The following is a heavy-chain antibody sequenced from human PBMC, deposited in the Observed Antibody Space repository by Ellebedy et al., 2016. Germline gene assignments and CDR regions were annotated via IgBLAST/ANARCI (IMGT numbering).Heavy chain of an antibody. CDR3: AKGSGIAVAGHGENFDY. CDR1: GFTFDDYA. D-gene: IGHD6-19*01. Sequence: SLKISCAASGFTFDDYAMHWVRQAPGKGLEWVSGISWNSGSIGYADSVKGRFTISRDNAKNSLYLQMNSLRAEDTALYYCAKGSGIAVAGHGENFDYWGQGTLVTVSS. CDR2: ISWNSGSI. J-gene: IGHJ4*02. V-gene: IGHV3-9*01.